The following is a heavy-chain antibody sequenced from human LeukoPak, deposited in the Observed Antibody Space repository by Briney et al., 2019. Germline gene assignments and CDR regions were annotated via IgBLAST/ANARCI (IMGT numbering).Heavy chain of an antibody. J-gene: IGHJ4*02. V-gene: IGHV1-2*06. CDR2: INPNSGGT. D-gene: IGHD3-10*01. CDR1: GYTFTGYY. CDR3: ARVRAEFYYYGSGSHDYYFDY. Sequence: VASVKVSCTASGYTFTGYYMHWVRQAPGQGLEWMGRINPNSGGTNYAQKFQGRVTMTRDTSISTAYMELSRLRSDDTAVYYCARVRAEFYYYGSGSHDYYFDYWGQGTLVTVSS.